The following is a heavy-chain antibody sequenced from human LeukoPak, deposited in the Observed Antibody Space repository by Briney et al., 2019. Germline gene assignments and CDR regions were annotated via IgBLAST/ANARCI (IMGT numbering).Heavy chain of an antibody. J-gene: IGHJ4*02. CDR1: GFTFSSYA. CDR3: ATYHNTLTAKRSYY. CDR2: ISGSGGST. Sequence: AGGSLRLSCAASGFTFSSYAMSWVRQAPGKGLEWVSAISGSGGSTYYADSVKGRFTISRDSSKNTLYLQMNSLRAEDTAVYYCATYHNTLTAKRSYYWGQGTLVTVSS. V-gene: IGHV3-23*01. D-gene: IGHD2-21*02.